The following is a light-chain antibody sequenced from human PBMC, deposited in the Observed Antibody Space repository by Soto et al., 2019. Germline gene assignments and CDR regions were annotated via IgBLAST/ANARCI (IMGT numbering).Light chain of an antibody. J-gene: IGKJ1*01. CDR1: QSLSNNIY. CDR3: QRYGNSPQT. V-gene: IGKV3-20*01. CDR2: GAS. Sequence: ETGLSQSPGTLSLTPVKSATLSCSTIQSLSNNIYLAWYQQKPGQAPRLLIYGASSRATGIPNRFSGSGSGTDFTLTISRLEPEDFAVYYCQRYGNSPQTFGQGTKVDIK.